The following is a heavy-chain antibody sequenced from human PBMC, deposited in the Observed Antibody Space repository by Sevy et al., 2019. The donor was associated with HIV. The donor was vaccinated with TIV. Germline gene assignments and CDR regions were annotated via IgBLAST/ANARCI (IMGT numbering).Heavy chain of an antibody. Sequence: SETLSLTCAVYGGSFSGYYWNWIRQSPGKGLEWIGEINHSGSTHYNPSLKSRVTISVDMSKNQFYLRLNSVTAADTAVYYCARAPPVVVVPGAPSWFDPWGQGTLVTVSS. CDR3: ARAPPVVVVPGAPSWFDP. D-gene: IGHD2-2*01. J-gene: IGHJ5*02. CDR2: INHSGST. V-gene: IGHV4-34*01. CDR1: GGSFSGYY.